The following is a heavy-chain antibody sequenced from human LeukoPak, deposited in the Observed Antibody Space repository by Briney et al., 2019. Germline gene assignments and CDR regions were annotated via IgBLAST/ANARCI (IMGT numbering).Heavy chain of an antibody. Sequence: SETLSLTCAVSGGSITSYYWSWIRQPPGKGLEWIGYIYYSGSTNYNPSLKSRVTISVDTSKNQFSLKLSSVTAADTAVYYCARGGVNYKIAGPWGQGALVTVSS. CDR2: IYYSGST. CDR3: ARGGVNYKIAGP. CDR1: GGSITSYY. D-gene: IGHD3-10*01. V-gene: IGHV4-59*01. J-gene: IGHJ5*02.